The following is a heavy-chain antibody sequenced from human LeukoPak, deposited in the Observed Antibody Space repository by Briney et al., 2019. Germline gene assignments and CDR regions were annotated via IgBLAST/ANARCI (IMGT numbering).Heavy chain of an antibody. CDR1: GFPFSSYG. V-gene: IGHV3-30*18. D-gene: IGHD3-10*01. CDR3: AKEGYYGSGSYPDH. J-gene: IGHJ4*02. Sequence: GGSLRLSCAASGFPFSSYGMHWVRQAPGKGLEWVAVVSHDGSNEYFVDSVKGRFTISRDNSKNTLYLQMNSLRAEDTAVYYCAKEGYYGSGSYPDHWGQGTLVTVSS. CDR2: VSHDGSNE.